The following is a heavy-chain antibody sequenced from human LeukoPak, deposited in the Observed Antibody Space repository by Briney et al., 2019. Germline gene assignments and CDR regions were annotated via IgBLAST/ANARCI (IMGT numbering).Heavy chain of an antibody. CDR1: GYTFTGYY. V-gene: IGHV1-2*02. Sequence: ASVKVSCKASGYTFTGYYMHWVRQAPGQGLEWIGWINPNSGGTNYAQKFQGRVTMTRDTSISTAYMELSRLRSDDTAVYYCARPLYNWNYAFDYWGQGTLVTVSS. CDR2: INPNSGGT. J-gene: IGHJ4*02. D-gene: IGHD1-7*01. CDR3: ARPLYNWNYAFDY.